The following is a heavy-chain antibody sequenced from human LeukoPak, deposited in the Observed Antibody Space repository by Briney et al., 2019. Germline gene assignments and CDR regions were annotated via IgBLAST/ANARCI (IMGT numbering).Heavy chain of an antibody. CDR1: GGSISGYY. D-gene: IGHD3-10*01. CDR2: VYYSGST. Sequence: SETLSLTCAVSGGSISGYYWSWIRQPPGKGLEWIGFVYYSGSTKYNPSLKSRVTISVDTSKNQFSLKLTSVTAADTAVYYCARYGSGSYSDDHFQHWGQGTLVTVSS. CDR3: ARYGSGSYSDDHFQH. V-gene: IGHV4-59*08. J-gene: IGHJ1*01.